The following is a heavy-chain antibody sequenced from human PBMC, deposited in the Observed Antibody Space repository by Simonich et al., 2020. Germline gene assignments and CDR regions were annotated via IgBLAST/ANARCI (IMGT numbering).Heavy chain of an antibody. J-gene: IGHJ2*01. CDR2: INPNSGGT. Sequence: QVQLVQSGAEVKKPGASVKVSCKASGYTFTGYYMNWVRQAPGQGLGWRGWINPNSGGTNYAQKFQGRVTMTRDTSISTAYMELSRLRSDDTAVYYCARDELGIQHWYFDLWGRGTLVTVSS. V-gene: IGHV1-2*02. D-gene: IGHD7-27*01. CDR3: ARDELGIQHWYFDL. CDR1: GYTFTGYY.